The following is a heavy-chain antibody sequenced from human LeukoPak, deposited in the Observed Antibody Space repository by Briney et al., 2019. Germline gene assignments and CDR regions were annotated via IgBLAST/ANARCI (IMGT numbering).Heavy chain of an antibody. CDR1: GCTFTGYY. CDR3: ARVRRDSSGYYSLFDY. J-gene: IGHJ4*02. D-gene: IGHD3-22*01. Sequence: ASVKVSCKASGCTFTGYYMHWVRQAPGQGLEWMGWINPNSGGTNYAQKFQGRVTMTRDTSISTAYMELSRLRSDDTAVYYCARVRRDSSGYYSLFDYWGQGTLVTVSS. CDR2: INPNSGGT. V-gene: IGHV1-2*02.